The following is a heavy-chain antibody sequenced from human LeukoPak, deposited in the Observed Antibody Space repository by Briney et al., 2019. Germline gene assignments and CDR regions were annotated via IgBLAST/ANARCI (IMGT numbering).Heavy chain of an antibody. CDR2: IYSGGST. V-gene: IGHV3-66*02. CDR1: GFTVSSNY. D-gene: IGHD6-13*01. CDR3: ARAERYSSIDGMDV. Sequence: GGSLRLSCAASGFTVSSNYMSWVRQAPGKGLEWVSVIYSGGSTYYADSVKGRFTISRGNSKNTLYLQMNSLRAEDTAVYYCARAERYSSIDGMDVWGQGTTVTVSS. J-gene: IGHJ6*02.